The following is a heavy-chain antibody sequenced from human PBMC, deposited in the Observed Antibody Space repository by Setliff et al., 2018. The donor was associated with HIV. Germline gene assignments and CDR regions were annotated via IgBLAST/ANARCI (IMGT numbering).Heavy chain of an antibody. V-gene: IGHV4-4*07. D-gene: IGHD3-16*01. CDR1: GGSISSYY. CDR2: IYTSGST. CDR3: ARDVPWGDYYYYMDV. Sequence: KTSETLSLTCTVSGGSISSYYWSWIRQPAGKGLEWIGHIYTSGSTNYNPSLKSRVTMSVDTSKNQFSLKLSSVTAADTAVYYCARDVPWGDYYYYMDVWGKGTTVTV. J-gene: IGHJ6*03.